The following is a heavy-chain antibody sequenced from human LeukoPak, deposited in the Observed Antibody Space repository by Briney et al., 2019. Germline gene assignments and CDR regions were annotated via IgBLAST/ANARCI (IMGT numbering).Heavy chain of an antibody. CDR2: IHSSGST. CDR3: ARANAFDL. J-gene: IGHJ3*01. V-gene: IGHV4-4*07. CDR1: GGSISSNY. Sequence: SETLSLTCAVTGGSISSNYWNWIRQAGGKGLEWIGRIHSSGSTNYNPSLKSRVTMSVDTSKNQFSLNLSSVTAADTAVYYRARANAFDLWGQGTMVTVSS.